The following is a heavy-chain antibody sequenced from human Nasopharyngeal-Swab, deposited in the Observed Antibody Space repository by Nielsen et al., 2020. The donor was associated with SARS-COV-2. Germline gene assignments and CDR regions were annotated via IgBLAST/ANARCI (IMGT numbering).Heavy chain of an antibody. D-gene: IGHD3-3*01. V-gene: IGHV1-8*01. J-gene: IGHJ4*02. CDR2: MNPNSGNT. Sequence: ASVKVSCKASGYTFTSYDINWVRQATGQGLEWMGWMNPNSGNTGYAQKFQGRVTMTRNTSIRTAYMELSSLRSEDTAVYYCARGRTPNREQTIFGVVITRRGGLDYWGQGTLVTVSS. CDR3: ARGRTPNREQTIFGVVITRRGGLDY. CDR1: GYTFTSYD.